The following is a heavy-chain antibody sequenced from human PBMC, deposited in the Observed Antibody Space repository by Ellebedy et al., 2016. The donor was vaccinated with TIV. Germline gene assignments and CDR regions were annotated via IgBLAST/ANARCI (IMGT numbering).Heavy chain of an antibody. CDR2: IYYSGAT. Sequence: SETLSLXCTVSGGSISSSGHYWGWIRQPPGKGLQWIANIYYSGATYYNPSLKSRVTISLDTSKNHFSLRLSSVTAADTAVYYCARHLLRDFYGSGSPNYWYFDLWGRGTQVTVSS. V-gene: IGHV4-39*01. CDR3: ARHLLRDFYGSGSPNYWYFDL. D-gene: IGHD3-10*01. CDR1: GGSISSSGHY. J-gene: IGHJ2*01.